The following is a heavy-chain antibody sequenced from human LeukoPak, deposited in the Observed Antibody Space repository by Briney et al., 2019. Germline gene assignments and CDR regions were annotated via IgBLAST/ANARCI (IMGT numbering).Heavy chain of an antibody. D-gene: IGHD2-15*01. Sequence: PGGSLRLSCAASGFTFDDYGMSWVRHAPGKGLEWVSGINWNAGSTGYADSVKGRFTISRDNAKNSLYLQMNSLRAEDTALYYCARDREDTYLDVWGKGTTVTVSS. J-gene: IGHJ6*03. CDR1: GFTFDDYG. CDR3: ARDREDTYLDV. V-gene: IGHV3-20*04. CDR2: INWNAGST.